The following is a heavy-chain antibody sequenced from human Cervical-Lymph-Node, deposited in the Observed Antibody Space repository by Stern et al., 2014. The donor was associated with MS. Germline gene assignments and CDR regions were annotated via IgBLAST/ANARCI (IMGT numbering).Heavy chain of an antibody. CDR3: AKGEDFDWFDY. D-gene: IGHD2-15*01. V-gene: IGHV3-23*04. J-gene: IGHJ5*01. Sequence: EVHLVESGGGLVQPGGSLRLSCAASGFIFSTYGMTWVRHAPGKGLGWVSSVGGSGDRTYYADSVKGRFTISRDNSNNTLYLQMNSLRAEDTAVYYCAKGEDFDWFDYWGQGTLVTVSS. CDR2: VGGSGDRT. CDR1: GFIFSTYG.